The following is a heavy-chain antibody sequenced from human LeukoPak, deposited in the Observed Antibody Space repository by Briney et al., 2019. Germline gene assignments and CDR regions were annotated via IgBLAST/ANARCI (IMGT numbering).Heavy chain of an antibody. Sequence: GGSLRLSCAASGFTSSSYGMNWVCQAPGKGLEWVAVISYDGSNKYYAVSLKGRFTISRDNSKNTLYLQMNSLKAEDTAVYYCAKELRGYSYGLRYNWFDPWGQGTLVTVSS. J-gene: IGHJ5*02. CDR2: ISYDGSNK. V-gene: IGHV3-30*18. CDR1: GFTSSSYG. CDR3: AKELRGYSYGLRYNWFDP. D-gene: IGHD5-18*01.